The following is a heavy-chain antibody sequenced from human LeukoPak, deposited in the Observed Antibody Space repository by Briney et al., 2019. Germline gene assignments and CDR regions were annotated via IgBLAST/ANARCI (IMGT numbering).Heavy chain of an antibody. J-gene: IGHJ4*02. D-gene: IGHD3-10*01. CDR3: AKLRGYYGSGQQITLDY. Sequence: PGRSLRLSCAASGLTLSSYGMHWVRQAPGKGLERVAVISHDGSNKYYADSVKGRFTISRDNAKNTLYLQMDSLSVEDTAVYYCAKLRGYYGSGQQITLDYWGQGTLVTVSS. V-gene: IGHV3-30*18. CDR2: ISHDGSNK. CDR1: GLTLSSYG.